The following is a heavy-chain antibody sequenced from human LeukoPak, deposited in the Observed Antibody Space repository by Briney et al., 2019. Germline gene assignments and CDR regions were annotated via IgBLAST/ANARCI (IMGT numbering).Heavy chain of an antibody. CDR1: GGSIRNYY. D-gene: IGHD2/OR15-2a*01. CDR2: IYSSGST. V-gene: IGHV4-4*07. J-gene: IGHJ6*03. Sequence: PSETLSLTCTVSGGSIRNYYWSWIRQPAGKGLEWIGRIYSSGSTNYNPSLKSRVTMSVDTSKNQFSLKLTSVTAPDTAVYYCARIRENYYYMDVWGKGTTVTVSS. CDR3: ARIRENYYYMDV.